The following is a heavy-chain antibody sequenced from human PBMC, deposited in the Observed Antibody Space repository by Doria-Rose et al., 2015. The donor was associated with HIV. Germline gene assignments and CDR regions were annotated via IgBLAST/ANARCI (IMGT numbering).Heavy chain of an antibody. J-gene: IGHJ4*02. Sequence: VQLLETGPGLVRPSQTLSLTCTVSGDSISSGDSFWSWIRQRPGQGTEWIGYISSSGTTYYYPSLSGRLTISLDASKNQFSLNPNSVTAADTAVYYCARARNYGFPHFFDFWGQGTLVTVSS. CDR1: GDSISSGDSF. D-gene: IGHD3-10*01. V-gene: IGHV4-30-4*01. CDR2: ISSSGTT. CDR3: ARARNYGFPHFFDF.